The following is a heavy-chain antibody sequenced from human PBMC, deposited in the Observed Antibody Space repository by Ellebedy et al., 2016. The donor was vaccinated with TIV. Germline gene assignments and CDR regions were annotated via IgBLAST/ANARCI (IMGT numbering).Heavy chain of an antibody. CDR3: TSLNTAWYNDY. Sequence: AASVKVSCKASGYTFNGYFLHWLRQAPGQGLARLGWLNPNNSNNKYAQKFQGRVTLTRDTPISTSYMELSRLTSDDTAVYYCTSLNTAWYNDYWGQGTRVTVSS. V-gene: IGHV1-2*02. D-gene: IGHD1-1*01. J-gene: IGHJ4*02. CDR1: GYTFNGYF. CDR2: LNPNNSNN.